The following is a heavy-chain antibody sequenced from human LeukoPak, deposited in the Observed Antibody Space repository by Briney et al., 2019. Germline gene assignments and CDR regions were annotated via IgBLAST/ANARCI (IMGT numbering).Heavy chain of an antibody. CDR1: GGSISSSSYY. J-gene: IGHJ4*02. Sequence: AETLSLTCTVSGGSISSSSYYWGWIRQPPGKGLEWIVSIYYSGSTYYNPSLKSRVTISVDTSKNQFSLKLSSVTAADTAVYYCARHAASIAVAGRYFGYWGQGTLVTVSS. CDR3: ARHAASIAVAGRYFGY. CDR2: IYYSGST. V-gene: IGHV4-39*01. D-gene: IGHD6-19*01.